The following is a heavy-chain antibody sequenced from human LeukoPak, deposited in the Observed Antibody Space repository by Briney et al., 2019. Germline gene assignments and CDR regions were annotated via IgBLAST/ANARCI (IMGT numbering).Heavy chain of an antibody. CDR3: ARDIVVVPAAMPGGYYYYYGMDV. CDR2: ISSNGGST. D-gene: IGHD2-2*01. J-gene: IGHJ6*02. CDR1: GFTFSSYA. Sequence: GGSLRLSCAAPGFTFSSYAMHWVRQAPGKGLEYVSAISSNGGSTYYANSVKGRFTISRDNSKNTLYLQMGSLRAEDMAVYYCARDIVVVPAAMPGGYYYYYGMDVWGQGTTVTVSS. V-gene: IGHV3-64*01.